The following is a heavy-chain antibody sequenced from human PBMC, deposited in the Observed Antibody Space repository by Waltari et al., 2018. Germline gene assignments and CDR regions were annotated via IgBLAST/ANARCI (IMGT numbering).Heavy chain of an antibody. J-gene: IGHJ4*02. D-gene: IGHD5-12*01. CDR2: RSYDGSNK. CDR1: GFTFSSYA. Sequence: QVQLVESGGGVVQPGRSLRLSCAASGFTFSSYAMHWVRQAPGKGLEWVAVRSYDGSNKYDEDSVKGRFTISRDNSKNTLYLQMNSLRAEDTAVYYCAREMATTPLFDYWGQGTLVTVSS. V-gene: IGHV3-30-3*01. CDR3: AREMATTPLFDY.